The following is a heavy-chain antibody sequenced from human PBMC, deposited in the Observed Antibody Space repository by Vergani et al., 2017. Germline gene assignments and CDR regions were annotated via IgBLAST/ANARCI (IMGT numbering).Heavy chain of an antibody. CDR2: IYPGDYDT. V-gene: IGHV5-51*01. CDR3: ARRSYCGGDCYSGFDAFDI. Sequence: EVQLVQSGAEVKKPGESLTISCKVSGYSFTSYWIGWVRQMPGKGLEWMGIIYPGDYDTRYSQSFQGKVTISADKSISTAYLQWSSLKASDTAMYYCARRSYCGGDCYSGFDAFDIWGQGTMVTVSS. D-gene: IGHD2-21*02. CDR1: GYSFTSYW. J-gene: IGHJ3*02.